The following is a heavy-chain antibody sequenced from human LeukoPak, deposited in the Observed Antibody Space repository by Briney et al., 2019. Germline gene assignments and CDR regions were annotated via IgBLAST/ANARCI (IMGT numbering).Heavy chain of an antibody. CDR3: AKAAAGPLYFQH. Sequence: GGSLRLSCAASGFTFSTYGMHWVRQAPGKGLEWVAVISYDGSDKYHADSVKGRFTISRDNSKNTLYLQMNSLRAEDTAVYYCAKAAAGPLYFQHWGQGTLVTVSS. CDR2: ISYDGSDK. D-gene: IGHD6-13*01. J-gene: IGHJ1*01. CDR1: GFTFSTYG. V-gene: IGHV3-30*18.